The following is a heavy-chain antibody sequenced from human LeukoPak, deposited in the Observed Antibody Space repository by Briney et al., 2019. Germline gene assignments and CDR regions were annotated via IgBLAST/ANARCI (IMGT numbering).Heavy chain of an antibody. D-gene: IGHD6-13*01. V-gene: IGHV3-30*04. CDR3: ARGEYSSSWYYYYYYMDV. CDR1: GFTFSSYA. Sequence: GGSLRLSCAASGFTFSSYAMHWVRQAPGKGLEWVAVISYDGSNKYYADSVKGRFTISRDNSKNTLYLQMNGLRAEDTAVYYCARGEYSSSWYYYYYYMDVWGKGTTVTVSS. CDR2: ISYDGSNK. J-gene: IGHJ6*03.